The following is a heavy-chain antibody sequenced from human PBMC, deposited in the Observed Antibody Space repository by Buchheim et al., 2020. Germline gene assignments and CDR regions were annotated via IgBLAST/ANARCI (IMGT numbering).Heavy chain of an antibody. CDR1: GFTFSSYS. CDR3: ARAERLGSGWCGPQGY. Sequence: EVQLVESGGGLVKPGGSLRLSCAASGFTFSSYSMNWVRQAPGKGLEWVSSISSSSSYIYYADSVKGRFTISRDNAKNSLYMQMNSLRAEDTAVYYCARAERLGSGWCGPQGYWGQGTL. CDR2: ISSSSSYI. D-gene: IGHD6-19*01. V-gene: IGHV3-21*01. J-gene: IGHJ4*02.